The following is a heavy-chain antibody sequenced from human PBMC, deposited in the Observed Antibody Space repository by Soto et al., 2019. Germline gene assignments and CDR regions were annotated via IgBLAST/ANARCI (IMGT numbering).Heavy chain of an antibody. CDR1: GFTVSSNY. Sequence: GGSLRLSCAASGFTVSSNYKTWVRQAPGKGLEWVSAIYSGGSTYYADSVKGRFTISRDNSKNTLYLQMNSLRAEDTAVYYCARARSTAAGLFDYWGLGTLVTVSS. J-gene: IGHJ4*02. CDR3: ARARSTAAGLFDY. V-gene: IGHV3-53*01. CDR2: IYSGGST. D-gene: IGHD6-13*01.